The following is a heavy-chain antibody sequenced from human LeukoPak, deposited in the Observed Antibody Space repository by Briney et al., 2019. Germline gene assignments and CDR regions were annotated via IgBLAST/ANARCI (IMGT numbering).Heavy chain of an antibody. CDR1: GFTFSDSA. Sequence: GGSLRLSCAASGFTFSDSAMHWVRQASGKGLEWVGRIRSKASSYATAYAASVKGRFTISRDNSKNTLYLQMNSLRAEDTAVYYCARDRYGDYVSPGTYYMDVWGKGTTVTISS. CDR2: IRSKASSYAT. CDR3: ARDRYGDYVSPGTYYMDV. J-gene: IGHJ6*03. D-gene: IGHD4-17*01. V-gene: IGHV3-73*01.